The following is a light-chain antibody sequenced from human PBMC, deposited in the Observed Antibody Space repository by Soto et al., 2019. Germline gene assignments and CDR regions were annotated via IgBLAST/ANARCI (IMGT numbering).Light chain of an antibody. CDR3: HQFGYSPRT. V-gene: IGKV3-20*01. CDR1: QTVNSDY. CDR2: ATS. Sequence: EIVLTQSQCTLSLSPGETATLSCISSQTVNSDYLAWFQQRPGQAPRLLIFATSRRATDIPDRFSGSGSGTDFTLAIRRLEPEDFAVYYCHQFGYSPRTFGQGTKVDIK. J-gene: IGKJ1*01.